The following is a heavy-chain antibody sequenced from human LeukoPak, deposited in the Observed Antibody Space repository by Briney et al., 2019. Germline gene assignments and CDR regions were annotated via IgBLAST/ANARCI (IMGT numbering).Heavy chain of an antibody. CDR1: GFTVSSNY. J-gene: IGHJ4*02. CDR2: VYSGGTT. V-gene: IGHV3-53*01. D-gene: IGHD5-12*01. Sequence: GGSLKLSCAASGFTVSSNYMSWVRQAPGKGLEWVSVVYSGGTTYDADSVKGRFTISRDNSKNTLFLQLNSLTAEDTAIYYCAKGGGAGGYSRPLDYWGQGTLVTVSS. CDR3: AKGGGAGGYSRPLDY.